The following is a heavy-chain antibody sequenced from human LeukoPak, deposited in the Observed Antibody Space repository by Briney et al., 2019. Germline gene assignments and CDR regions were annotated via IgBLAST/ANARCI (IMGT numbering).Heavy chain of an antibody. CDR1: GYTFTSYG. J-gene: IGHJ6*02. CDR2: ISAYNGNT. V-gene: IGHV1-18*01. CDR3: ARALIVVPAAIHPNYYYYGMDV. D-gene: IGHD2-2*02. Sequence: ASVKVSCKASGYTFTSYGISWVRQAPGQRLEWMGWISAYNGNTNYAQKLQGRVTMTTDTSTSTAYMELRSLRSDDTAVYYCARALIVVPAAIHPNYYYYGMDVWGQGTTVTVSS.